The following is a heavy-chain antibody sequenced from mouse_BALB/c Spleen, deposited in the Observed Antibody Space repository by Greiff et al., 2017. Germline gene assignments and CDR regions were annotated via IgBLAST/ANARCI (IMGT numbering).Heavy chain of an antibody. V-gene: IGHV5-6*01. D-gene: IGHD2-3*01. CDR3: ARQRLLGY. Sequence: VQLKQSGGDLVKPGGSLKLSCAASGFTFSSYGMSWVRQTPDKRLEWVATISSGGSYTYYPDSVKGRFTISRDNAKNTLYLQMSSLKSEDTAMYYCARQRLLGYWGQGTTLTVSS. J-gene: IGHJ2*01. CDR2: ISSGGSYT. CDR1: GFTFSSYG.